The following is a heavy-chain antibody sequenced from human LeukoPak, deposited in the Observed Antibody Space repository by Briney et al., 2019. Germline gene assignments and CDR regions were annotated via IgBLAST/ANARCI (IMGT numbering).Heavy chain of an antibody. Sequence: GGSLRLSCAASGITFDDYGMSWVRQAPGKGREWVSGINWNGGSTGYADSVKGRFTISRDNGKNSLYLQMNSLRAEDTALYYCARGGDSSGSYFDYWGQGTLVTVSS. J-gene: IGHJ4*02. D-gene: IGHD3-22*01. CDR3: ARGGDSSGSYFDY. CDR1: GITFDDYG. V-gene: IGHV3-20*04. CDR2: INWNGGST.